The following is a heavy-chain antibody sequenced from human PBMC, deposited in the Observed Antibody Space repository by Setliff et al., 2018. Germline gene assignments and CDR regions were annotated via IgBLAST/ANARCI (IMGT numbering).Heavy chain of an antibody. CDR3: ARGYCDGIGCPAPLYYFDS. CDR1: GYTFSLYA. Sequence: ASVKVSCKASGYTFSLYAMHWLRQAPGQRLEWMGWMNIDNGKTEYSQEFQDRVTFTRDTSAETAYMELRSLTSDDMAVYYCARGYCDGIGCPAPLYYFDSWGQGTLVTVSS. CDR2: MNIDNGKT. D-gene: IGHD2-21*01. J-gene: IGHJ4*02. V-gene: IGHV1-3*03.